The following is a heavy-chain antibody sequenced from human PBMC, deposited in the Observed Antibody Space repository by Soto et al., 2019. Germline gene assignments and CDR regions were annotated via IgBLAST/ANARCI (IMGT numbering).Heavy chain of an antibody. J-gene: IGHJ4*02. V-gene: IGHV6-1*01. CDR2: TYYRSRWYS. Sequence: KQSQTLSLTCAISGDSVSSNNAAWSWIRQSPSRGLEWLGRTYYRSRWYSDYAVSVRSRITINPDTSKNQFSLQLSSVTPEDTAVYYCARVGSSSSFDYWGQGTLVTVSS. CDR3: ARVGSSSSFDY. CDR1: GDSVSSNNAA. D-gene: IGHD6-6*01.